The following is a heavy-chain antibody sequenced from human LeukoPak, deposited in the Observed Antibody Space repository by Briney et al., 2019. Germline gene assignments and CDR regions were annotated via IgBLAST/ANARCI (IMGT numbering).Heavy chain of an antibody. CDR3: ARLGYGSGSFRDY. CDR1: GFTFSSYE. CDR2: ISSSGSTI. Sequence: GGSLRLSCAASGFTFSSYEMNWVRQAPGKGLEWVSYISSSGSTIYYADSVKGRFTISRDNAKNSLYLQMNSLRAEDTAVYYCARLGYGSGSFRDYWGQGTLVTVS. V-gene: IGHV3-48*03. D-gene: IGHD3-10*01. J-gene: IGHJ4*02.